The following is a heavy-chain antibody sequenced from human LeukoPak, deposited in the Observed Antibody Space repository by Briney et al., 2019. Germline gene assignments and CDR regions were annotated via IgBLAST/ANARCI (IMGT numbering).Heavy chain of an antibody. V-gene: IGHV3-30*18. CDR1: GFTFSSYG. J-gene: IGHJ4*02. D-gene: IGHD3-10*01. CDR2: ISYDGSNK. CDR3: AKGGKYYGSGSYYPFDY. Sequence: GGSLRLSCAASGFTFSSYGMHWVRQAPGKGLEWVAVISYDGSNKYYADSVKGRFTISRDNSKNTLYLQMNSLRAEDTAVYYCAKGGKYYGSGSYYPFDYWGQGTLVTVSS.